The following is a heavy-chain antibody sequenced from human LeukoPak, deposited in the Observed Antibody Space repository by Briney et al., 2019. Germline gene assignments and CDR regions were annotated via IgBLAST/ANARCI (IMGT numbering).Heavy chain of an antibody. Sequence: TGGSLRLSCAVSGFPFSNSWMYWVRQAPGKGLEGVANIKKDGSGISYVESVKGRFIISRGNSRNSLYLQMNSLKVEDTAVYFCAGGNAMDVWGKGTAVTVYS. CDR1: GFPFSNSW. CDR2: IKKDGSGI. J-gene: IGHJ6*04. CDR3: AGGNAMDV. V-gene: IGHV3-7*03.